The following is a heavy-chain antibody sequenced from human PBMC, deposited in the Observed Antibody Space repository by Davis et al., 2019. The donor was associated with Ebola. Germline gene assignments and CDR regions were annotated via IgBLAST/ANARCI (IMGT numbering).Heavy chain of an antibody. CDR3: AREEYSSGWDY. J-gene: IGHJ4*02. CDR2: ISGSGGST. V-gene: IGHV3-23*01. Sequence: GESLKISCAASGFTFSSYAMSWVRQAPGKGLEWVSAISGSGGSTYYADSVKGRFTISRDNSKNTLYLQMNSLRAEDTAVYYCAREEYSSGWDYWGQGTLVTVSS. D-gene: IGHD6-19*01. CDR1: GFTFSSYA.